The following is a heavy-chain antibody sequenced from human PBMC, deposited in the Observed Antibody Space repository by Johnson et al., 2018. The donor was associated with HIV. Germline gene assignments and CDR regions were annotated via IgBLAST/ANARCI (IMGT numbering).Heavy chain of an antibody. CDR3: ARVWSGSYYSNAFDI. Sequence: EVQLVESGGGLVQPGGSLRLSCGASAFTFSSNDMKWVRQAPGKGLEWVSVIYSGGSTYYADSVKGRFTISRDNSKNTLYLQMNSLRAEDTALYYCARVWSGSYYSNAFDIWGQGTMVTVSS. CDR2: IYSGGST. J-gene: IGHJ3*02. CDR1: AFTFSSND. D-gene: IGHD1-26*01. V-gene: IGHV3-66*01.